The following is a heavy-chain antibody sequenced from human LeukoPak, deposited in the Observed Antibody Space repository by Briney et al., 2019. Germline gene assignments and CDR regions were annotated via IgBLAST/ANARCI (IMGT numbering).Heavy chain of an antibody. CDR3: ARDRTVVEPSSIQSLYYYYYGMDG. Sequence: PGRSLRLSCAASGFTLSSYAMHWVRQAPGKGLEWVAVISYDGSNKYHADSVKGRLTISRDNSKNTLYLQMNSLRAEDTAVYYCARDRTVVEPSSIQSLYYYYYGMDGWGQGTTVTVSS. CDR2: ISYDGSNK. D-gene: IGHD2-2*01. V-gene: IGHV3-30*04. J-gene: IGHJ6*02. CDR1: GFTLSSYA.